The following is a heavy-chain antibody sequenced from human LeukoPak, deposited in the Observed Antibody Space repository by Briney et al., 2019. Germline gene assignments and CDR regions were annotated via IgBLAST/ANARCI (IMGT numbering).Heavy chain of an antibody. Sequence: ASVKVSCKVSGYTLTELSMHWVRQAPGKGLEWMGGIIPIFGTANYAQKFQGRVTITADESTSTAYMELSSLRSEDTAVYYCARAYSGYDCWGQGTLVTVSS. CDR1: GYTLTELS. D-gene: IGHD5-12*01. J-gene: IGHJ1*01. V-gene: IGHV1-69*13. CDR2: IIPIFGTA. CDR3: ARAYSGYDC.